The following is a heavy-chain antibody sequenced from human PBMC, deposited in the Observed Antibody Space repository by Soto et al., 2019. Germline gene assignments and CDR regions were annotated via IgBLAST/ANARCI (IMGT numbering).Heavy chain of an antibody. CDR1: GYSFINCG. CDR2: ISVYNGNT. D-gene: IGHD1-26*01. V-gene: IGHV1-18*01. Sequence: GSVKVSCKASGYSFINCGITWVRQVPGQGLEWIGWISVYNGNTHYAESLQGRVTMTTDTSTTTAYMELRSLTSDDTAMYYCARDPQYSGSLSGGGDAFDIWGQGTMVTVSS. J-gene: IGHJ3*02. CDR3: ARDPQYSGSLSGGGDAFDI.